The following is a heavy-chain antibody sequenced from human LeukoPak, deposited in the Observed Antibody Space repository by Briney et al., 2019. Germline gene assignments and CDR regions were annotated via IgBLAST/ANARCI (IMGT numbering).Heavy chain of an antibody. Sequence: PSETLSLTCTVSGGSISSGDYYWSWIRQPPGKGLEWIGYIYYSGSTYYNPSLKSRVTISVDTSKNQFSLKLSSVTAADTAVYYCAGRIDYYDSSSGNWFDPWGQGTLVTVSS. V-gene: IGHV4-30-4*01. CDR1: GGSISSGDYY. J-gene: IGHJ5*02. CDR2: IYYSGST. D-gene: IGHD3-22*01. CDR3: AGRIDYYDSSSGNWFDP.